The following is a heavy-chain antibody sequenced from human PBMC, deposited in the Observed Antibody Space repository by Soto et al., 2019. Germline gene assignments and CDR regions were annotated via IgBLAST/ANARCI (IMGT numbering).Heavy chain of an antibody. J-gene: IGHJ4*02. D-gene: IGHD6-19*01. CDR3: AGGTGWFIVD. V-gene: IGHV3-7*02. Sequence: EVQLVESGGGLVQPGGSLRLSCAASGFTFSSYWMNWVRQAPGKGLEWVANIKQDGTEKYYVDSVKDRFTNSRDNAKSSLHLQLNRLRADDTAVYYCAGGTGWFIVDWGQGTLVTVSS. CDR2: IKQDGTEK. CDR1: GFTFSSYW.